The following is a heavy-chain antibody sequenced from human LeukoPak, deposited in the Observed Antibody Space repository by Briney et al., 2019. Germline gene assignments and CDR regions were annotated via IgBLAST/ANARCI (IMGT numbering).Heavy chain of an antibody. V-gene: IGHV3-7*01. CDR1: GFTFRNFW. J-gene: IGHJ6*03. CDR2: IKDDGSDK. CDR3: ARDSRPGYSYGYGYYYYMDV. Sequence: GGSLRLSCGASGFTFRNFWMNWVRQAPGKGLEWVANIKDDGSDKYYVDSVKGRFSISKDNAKNSLYLQMNSLRVEDTAVYYCARDSRPGYSYGYGYYYYMDVWGKGTTVTVSS. D-gene: IGHD5-18*01.